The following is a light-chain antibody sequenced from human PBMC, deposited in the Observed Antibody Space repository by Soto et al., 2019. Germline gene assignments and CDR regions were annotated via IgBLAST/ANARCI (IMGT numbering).Light chain of an antibody. V-gene: IGKV1-6*01. Sequence: AIQMTQSPSSLSASVGDRVTITCRASQGIRDDLGWYQQKPGKAPKLLIYDASSLQSGVPSRFSGSGSGTDFTLTISSLQPEDFATYYCLQDYNYPYTFGQGTKLEIK. CDR2: DAS. CDR3: LQDYNYPYT. CDR1: QGIRDD. J-gene: IGKJ2*01.